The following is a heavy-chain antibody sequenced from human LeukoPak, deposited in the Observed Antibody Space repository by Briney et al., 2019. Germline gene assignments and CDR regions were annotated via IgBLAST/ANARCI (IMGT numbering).Heavy chain of an antibody. V-gene: IGHV1-46*01. D-gene: IGHD3-3*01. CDR3: ARDLLGTIFGVVIKDNWFDP. CDR2: INPSGGST. Sequence: ASVKVSCKASGGTFSSYAISWVRQAPGQGLEWMGIINPSGGSTSYAQKFQGRVTMTRDTSTSTVYMELSSLRSEDTAVYYCARDLLGTIFGVVIKDNWFDPWGQGTLVTVSS. CDR1: GGTFSSYA. J-gene: IGHJ5*02.